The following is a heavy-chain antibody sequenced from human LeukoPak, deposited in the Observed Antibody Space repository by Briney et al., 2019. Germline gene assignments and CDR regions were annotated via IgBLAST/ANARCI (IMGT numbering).Heavy chain of an antibody. Sequence: GGSLRLSCGASGFTFSNYGMSWVRQAPGKGLEWVSAIGSSGGTTYYTVSVKGRFTISRDNSKNTLYLQINSLRAEDMAVYYCAKLEPQSAYWGQGTLVTVSS. J-gene: IGHJ4*02. CDR2: IGSSGGTT. D-gene: IGHD5-24*01. V-gene: IGHV3-23*01. CDR1: GFTFSNYG. CDR3: AKLEPQSAY.